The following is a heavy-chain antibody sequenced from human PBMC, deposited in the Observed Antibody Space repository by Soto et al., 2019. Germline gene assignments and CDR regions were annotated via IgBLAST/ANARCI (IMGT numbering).Heavy chain of an antibody. V-gene: IGHV3-53*02. D-gene: IGHD3-10*01. CDR2: VYSGGAT. Sequence: QLVETGGGLIQPGTSLTLSCAASGFSVSRNYMTWVRQAPGKGLEWVSFVYSGGATFYADSVKGRFTLSRDDSQNTMYLQMNNLRAEDTAVYYCARVPGRLWGRGTLVTVAS. CDR1: GFSVSRNY. J-gene: IGHJ4*02. CDR3: ARVPGRL.